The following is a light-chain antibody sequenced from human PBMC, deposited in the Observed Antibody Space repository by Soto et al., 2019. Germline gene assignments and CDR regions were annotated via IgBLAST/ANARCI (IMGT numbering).Light chain of an antibody. CDR3: QVWDTSSEHQV. CDR2: DDS. J-gene: IGLJ3*02. V-gene: IGLV3-21*02. Sequence: SYELTQPPSVSVAPGQTARITCGGNNIGSKSVHWYQQKPGLAPVLVVFDDSDRPSGIPERFSGSNSGNTATLTISRVEAGDEADYYCQVWDTSSEHQVFGGGTQLTVL. CDR1: NIGSKS.